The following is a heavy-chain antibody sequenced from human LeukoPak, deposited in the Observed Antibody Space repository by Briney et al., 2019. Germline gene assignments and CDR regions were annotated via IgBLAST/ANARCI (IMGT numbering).Heavy chain of an antibody. V-gene: IGHV3-48*01. CDR3: ARDETPTNGYDSHDF. J-gene: IGHJ4*02. CDR2: ISGSSGII. CDR1: GFTFNTYT. Sequence: GGSLRLSCAASGFTFNTYTMNWVRQAPGKGLEWVSYISGSSGIIDYADSVRGRFTISRDNAKNSLYLQMNSLRAEDTAVYYCARDETPTNGYDSHDFWGQGTLVTVST. D-gene: IGHD5-12*01.